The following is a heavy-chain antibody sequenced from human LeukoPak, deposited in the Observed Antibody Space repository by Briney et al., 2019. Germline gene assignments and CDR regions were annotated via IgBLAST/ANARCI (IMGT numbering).Heavy chain of an antibody. CDR1: GYTFTSYG. V-gene: IGHV1-18*01. J-gene: IGHJ6*02. D-gene: IGHD1-14*01. CDR3: ARDSEGRVYYGMDV. Sequence: ASVKVSCKASGYTFTSYGISWVRQAPGQGLEWMGWISAYNGNTNYAQKLQGRVTMTTDTSTSTAYMELRSLRSDDTAVYYCARDSEGRVYYGMDVWGQGTTVTVSS. CDR2: ISAYNGNT.